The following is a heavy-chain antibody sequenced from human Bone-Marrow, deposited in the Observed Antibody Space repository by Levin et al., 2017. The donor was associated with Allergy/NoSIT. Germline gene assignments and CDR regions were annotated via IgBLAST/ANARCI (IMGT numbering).Heavy chain of an antibody. D-gene: IGHD1-14*01. CDR3: ARNVPVTDLGY. CDR1: GFTVSNNY. CDR2: IYSGGST. V-gene: IGHV3-53*01. J-gene: IGHJ4*02. Sequence: GESLKISCAASGFTVSNNYMTWVRQAPGKGLEWVSLIYSGGSTYYADSVKGRFTIPRDSSKNTLYLQMNSLRAEDTAVYYCARNVPVTDLGYWGRGTLVTVSS.